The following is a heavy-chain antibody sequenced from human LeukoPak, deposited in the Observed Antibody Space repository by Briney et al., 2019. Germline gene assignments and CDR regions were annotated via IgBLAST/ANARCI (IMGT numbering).Heavy chain of an antibody. CDR1: GGSISSYS. J-gene: IGHJ3*02. Sequence: SETLSLTCSVSGGSISSYSCTWVRQTPGKGLEWIGSMSYSGGTNYNPSFKSRVTISVDASKNQFSLKVNAVTAADPAIIYCAGIGYNGKLRFDTCGERTKVALSS. CDR3: AGIGYNGKLRFDT. CDR2: MSYSGGT. D-gene: IGHD1-14*01. V-gene: IGHV4-59*08.